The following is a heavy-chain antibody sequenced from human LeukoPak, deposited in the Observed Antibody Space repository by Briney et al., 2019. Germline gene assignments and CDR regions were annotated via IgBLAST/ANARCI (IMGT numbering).Heavy chain of an antibody. CDR3: ARDHEDYTVDY. CDR2: ISSSSSYI. J-gene: IGHJ4*02. Sequence: TGGSLRLSCAASGFTSSSYSMNWVRQAPGKGLEWVSSISSSSSYIYYADSVKGRFTISRDNAKNSLYLQMNSLRAEDTAVYYCARDHEDYTVDYWGQGTLVTVSS. V-gene: IGHV3-21*01. CDR1: GFTSSSYS. D-gene: IGHD4-11*01.